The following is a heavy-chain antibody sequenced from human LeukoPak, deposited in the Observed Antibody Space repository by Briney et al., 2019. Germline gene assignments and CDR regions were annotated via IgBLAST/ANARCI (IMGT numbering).Heavy chain of an antibody. CDR1: GFTFSSYA. V-gene: IGHV3-30*04. J-gene: IGHJ4*02. Sequence: QVQLVESGGGVVQPGRSLRLSCAASGFTFSSYAMHWVRQAPGKGLEWVAVISYDGSNKYYADSVKGRFTIPRDNSKNTLYLQMNSLRAEDTAVYYCARDQYAPHITIFGVVIIGLFPYWGQGTLVTVSS. CDR2: ISYDGSNK. D-gene: IGHD3-3*01. CDR3: ARDQYAPHITIFGVVIIGLFPY.